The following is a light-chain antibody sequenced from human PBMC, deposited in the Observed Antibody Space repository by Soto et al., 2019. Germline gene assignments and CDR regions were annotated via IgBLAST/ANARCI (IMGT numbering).Light chain of an antibody. CDR2: WAS. CDR1: QSVLYSSNNKNS. Sequence: DIVRTLSPDSLAVSLGAGAPINCKSSQSVLYSSNNKNSLAWYQQKPGQPPTLLIYWASTRESGVPDRVIGSGAGTDFTLTISSLQAEDVAVYHCEQYYSAPFTFGPGTKVDIK. J-gene: IGKJ3*01. V-gene: IGKV4-1*01. CDR3: EQYYSAPFT.